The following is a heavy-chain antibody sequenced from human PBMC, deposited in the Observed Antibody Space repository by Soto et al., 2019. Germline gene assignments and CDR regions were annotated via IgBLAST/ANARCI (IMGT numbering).Heavy chain of an antibody. CDR3: AKDGNYGSGSYYNHYYYYYYMDV. J-gene: IGHJ6*03. CDR1: GFTFSSYG. CDR2: ISYDGSNK. Sequence: GGSLRLSCAASGFTFSSYGMHWVRQAPGKGLEWVAVISYDGSNKYYADSVKGRFTISRDNSKNTLYLQMNSLRAEDTAVYYCAKDGNYGSGSYYNHYYYYYYMDVWGKGTTVTVSS. V-gene: IGHV3-30*18. D-gene: IGHD3-10*01.